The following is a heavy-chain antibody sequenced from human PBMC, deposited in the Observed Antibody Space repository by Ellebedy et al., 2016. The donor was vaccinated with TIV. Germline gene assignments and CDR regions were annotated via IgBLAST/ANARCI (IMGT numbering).Heavy chain of an antibody. V-gene: IGHV3-21*01. CDR2: ISGSSTYI. J-gene: IGHJ4*02. D-gene: IGHD6-19*01. CDR3: ARQNPAYSSGQVSPIDH. Sequence: GESLKISCAASGFTFSSYTMNWVRQAPGKELEWVSSISGSSTYIYYAHSLRGRLPISRDNATESLYLQMNSLRAEDTAVYYCARQNPAYSSGQVSPIDHWGQGALVTVSS. CDR1: GFTFSSYT.